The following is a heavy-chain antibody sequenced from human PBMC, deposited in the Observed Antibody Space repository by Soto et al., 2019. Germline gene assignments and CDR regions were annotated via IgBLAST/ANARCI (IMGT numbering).Heavy chain of an antibody. V-gene: IGHV1-69*02. D-gene: IGHD5-12*01. CDR1: GGTFSSYT. J-gene: IGHJ4*02. CDR3: ARVGNSGYDWYFDY. Sequence: QVQLVQSGAEVKKPGSSVKVSCKASGGTFSSYTISWVRQAPGQGLEWMGRIIPILGIANYAQKFQGRVTITADKSSSTAYMELSSMSSEDTAVYYCARVGNSGYDWYFDYWGQGALVTVSS. CDR2: IIPILGIA.